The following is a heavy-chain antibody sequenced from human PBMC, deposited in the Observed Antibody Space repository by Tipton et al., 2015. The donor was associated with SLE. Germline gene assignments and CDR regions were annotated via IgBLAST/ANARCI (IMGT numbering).Heavy chain of an antibody. V-gene: IGHV4-59*01. D-gene: IGHD4-23*01. CDR2: IFYNGGP. CDR3: ARGVGTHPEDY. CDR1: GDSITGYY. Sequence: TLSLTRTVSGDSITGYYWSWIRQPPGKGLEWIGYIFYNGGPNYNPSLKSRVTISVDMSENQFSLNLNSVTAADTAVYYCARGVGTHPEDYWGQGALVTVSS. J-gene: IGHJ4*02.